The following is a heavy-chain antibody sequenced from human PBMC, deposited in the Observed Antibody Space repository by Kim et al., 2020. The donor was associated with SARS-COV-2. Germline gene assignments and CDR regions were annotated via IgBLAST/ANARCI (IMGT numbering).Heavy chain of an antibody. CDR2: ISAYNGNT. J-gene: IGHJ6*02. D-gene: IGHD2-2*01. V-gene: IGHV1-18*04. Sequence: ASVKVSCKASGYTFTSYGISWVRQAPGQGLEWMGWISAYNGNTNYAQKLQGRVTMTTDTSTSTAYMELRSLRSDDTAVYYCARDRAFGSTSVYYYGMDVWGQGTTVTVSS. CDR3: ARDRAFGSTSVYYYGMDV. CDR1: GYTFTSYG.